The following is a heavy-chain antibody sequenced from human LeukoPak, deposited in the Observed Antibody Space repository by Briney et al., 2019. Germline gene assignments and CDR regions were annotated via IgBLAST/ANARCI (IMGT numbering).Heavy chain of an antibody. CDR1: GGSISSGGYH. CDR3: ARDSGDWFDP. J-gene: IGHJ5*02. Sequence: PSETLSLTCTVSGGSISSGGYHWSWIRQHPGKGLEWIGYIYYSGSTYYNPSLKSRLTISVDTSKNQFSLKLSSVTAADTAVYYCARDSGDWFDPWGQGTLVTVSS. CDR2: IYYSGST. V-gene: IGHV4-31*03.